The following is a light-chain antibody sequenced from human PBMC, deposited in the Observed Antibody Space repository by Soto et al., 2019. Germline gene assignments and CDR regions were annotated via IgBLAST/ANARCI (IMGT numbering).Light chain of an antibody. V-gene: IGKV3-11*01. CDR2: DAS. Sequence: EIVLTQSPATLSLSPGERATLSCRASQSVSSYLAWYQQKPGQAPRLLISDASNRATGIPARFSGSGSGTVFTRTVSSLEPEDFAVYYCQQRRDWPLTFGGGTKVEI. CDR3: QQRRDWPLT. CDR1: QSVSSY. J-gene: IGKJ4*01.